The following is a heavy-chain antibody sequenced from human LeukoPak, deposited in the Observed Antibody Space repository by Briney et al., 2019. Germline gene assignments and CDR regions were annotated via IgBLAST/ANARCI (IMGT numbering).Heavy chain of an antibody. V-gene: IGHV3-23*01. CDR1: GFTFSSNA. CDR3: AKSMSTVTTSPF. D-gene: IGHD4-17*01. J-gene: IGHJ4*02. Sequence: GGSLRLSCAASGFTFSSNAMSWVRPAPGKGLEWVSTIGSTGSNTYYTDSVKGRFTISSDNSKNTLYLQLNGLRADATAVYYCAKSMSTVTTSPFWGQGTLVTVSS. CDR2: IGSTGSNT.